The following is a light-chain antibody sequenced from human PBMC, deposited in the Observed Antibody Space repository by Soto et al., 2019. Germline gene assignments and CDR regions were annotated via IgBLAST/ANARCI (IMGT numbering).Light chain of an antibody. CDR1: QSVSSNY. V-gene: IGKV3D-20*02. CDR3: QQRSDRILT. J-gene: IGKJ5*01. Sequence: CLSPGENATLSCRASQSVSSNYLAWYRQRPGQAPSLLIYGASSRATGIPARFSGSGSETDFTLTISSLEPEDFAVYYCQQRSDRILTFGEGRRLEIK. CDR2: GAS.